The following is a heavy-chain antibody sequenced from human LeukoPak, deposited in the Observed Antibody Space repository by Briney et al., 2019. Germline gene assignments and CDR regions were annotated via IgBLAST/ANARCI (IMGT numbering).Heavy chain of an antibody. Sequence: GGSLRLSCTASGFTFGDYAMSWVRQAPGKGLEWVGFIRSKAYGGTTEYAASVKGRFTISRDDSKSIAYLQMNRLKTEDTAVYYCTRGYSSSWQNYYYYYMDVWGKGTTVTVSS. D-gene: IGHD6-13*01. V-gene: IGHV3-49*04. CDR3: TRGYSSSWQNYYYYYMDV. CDR2: IRSKAYGGTT. CDR1: GFTFGDYA. J-gene: IGHJ6*03.